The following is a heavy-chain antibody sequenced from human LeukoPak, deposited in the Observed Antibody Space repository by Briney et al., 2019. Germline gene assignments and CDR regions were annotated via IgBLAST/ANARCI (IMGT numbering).Heavy chain of an antibody. CDR1: GYTFTSYY. V-gene: IGHV1-46*01. D-gene: IGHD3-22*01. J-gene: IGHJ6*02. CDR2: INPSGGST. Sequence: ASVKVSCKASGYTFTSYYMHWVRQAPGQGLEWMGIINPSGGSTSYAQKFQGRVTMTRDTSTSTVYMELSSLRSEDTAVYYCARVPTGYDSSGYGYYYGMDVWGQGTTVTVSS. CDR3: ARVPTGYDSSGYGYYYGMDV.